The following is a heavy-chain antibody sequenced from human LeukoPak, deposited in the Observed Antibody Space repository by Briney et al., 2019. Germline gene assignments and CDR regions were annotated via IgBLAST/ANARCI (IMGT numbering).Heavy chain of an antibody. Sequence: GESLKISCKGSGYSFTNYWIGWVRQMPGKGLEWMRLIYPGDSDTRYSPSFQGQVTISADKSISTAYVQRSSLKASDTAMYFCARHVPDTAPYGMDVWGQGTTVTVSS. CDR1: GYSFTNYW. V-gene: IGHV5-51*01. CDR3: ARHVPDTAPYGMDV. CDR2: IYPGDSDT. D-gene: IGHD5-18*01. J-gene: IGHJ6*02.